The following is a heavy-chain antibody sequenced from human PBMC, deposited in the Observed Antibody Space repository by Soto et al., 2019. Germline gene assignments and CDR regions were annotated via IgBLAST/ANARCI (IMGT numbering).Heavy chain of an antibody. D-gene: IGHD5-12*01. J-gene: IGHJ3*02. CDR1: GFTFRDYY. Sequence: QVQLVESGGGLVKPGGSLRLSCVASGFTFRDYYMNWIRQAPGKGLEWVSYISSSGTTIYYADSVKGRFTISRDNAKSSLYLQMNSLRAEDTAVYYCARETYLGPGGLVPNPSSGFDIWGQGTMVTVSS. CDR2: ISSSGTTI. CDR3: ARETYLGPGGLVPNPSSGFDI. V-gene: IGHV3-11*01.